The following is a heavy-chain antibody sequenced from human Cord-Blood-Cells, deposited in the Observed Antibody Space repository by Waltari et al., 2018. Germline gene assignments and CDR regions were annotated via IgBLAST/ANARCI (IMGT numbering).Heavy chain of an antibody. CDR3: ARDRIYDSSGYYWFDP. Sequence: QVQLVQSGAEVKKPGSSVKVSCKASGGTFSSYAISWVRQAHGQGLEWMGGIIPIFGTANYAQKFQGKVTITADESTSTAYMELSSLRSEDTAVYYCARDRIYDSSGYYWFDPWGQGTLVTVSS. CDR2: IIPIFGTA. V-gene: IGHV1-69*01. CDR1: GGTFSSYA. D-gene: IGHD3-22*01. J-gene: IGHJ5*02.